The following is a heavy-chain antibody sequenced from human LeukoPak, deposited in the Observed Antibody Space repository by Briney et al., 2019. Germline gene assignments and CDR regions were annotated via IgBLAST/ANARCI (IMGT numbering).Heavy chain of an antibody. V-gene: IGHV3-30*18. D-gene: IGHD3-22*01. CDR1: GFTFSSYG. Sequence: PGGSLRLSCAASGFTFSSYGMHWVRQAPGKGLEWVAVKSYDGSNKYYADSVKGRFTISRDNSKNTLHLQMNSLRAEDTAVYYCAKGRNEHSSGYTFDYWGQGTLVTVSS. J-gene: IGHJ4*02. CDR2: KSYDGSNK. CDR3: AKGRNEHSSGYTFDY.